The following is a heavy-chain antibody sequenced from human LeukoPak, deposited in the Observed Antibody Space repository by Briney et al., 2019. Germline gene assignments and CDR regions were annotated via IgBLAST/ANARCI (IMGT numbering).Heavy chain of an antibody. J-gene: IGHJ4*02. CDR2: MSFDGSYK. CDR3: ARGKGGPFKY. CDR1: GFTFRRYA. D-gene: IGHD2-15*01. Sequence: PGRSLRLSCAASGFTFRRYAMHWVRQAPGKGLEWVAAMSFDGSYKYYADSVKGRFTISRDNSNSTVSLEMNSLRPEDTAVYFCARGKGGPFKYWGQGTLVTVSS. V-gene: IGHV3-30*01.